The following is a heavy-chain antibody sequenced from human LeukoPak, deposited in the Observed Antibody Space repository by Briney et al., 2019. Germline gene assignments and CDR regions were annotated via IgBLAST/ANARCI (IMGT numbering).Heavy chain of an antibody. J-gene: IGHJ6*03. D-gene: IGHD2-15*01. CDR3: ARTRFGTGYCSGGSCYSGYYYMDV. Sequence: GASVKVSCKASGYTFTSYDINWVRQAPGQGLEWMGWMNPNSGNTVYAQKFQGRVTITRNTSISTAYMELSSLRSEDTAVYYCARTRFGTGYCSGGSCYSGYYYMDVWGKGTTVTVSS. CDR1: GYTFTSYD. V-gene: IGHV1-8*03. CDR2: MNPNSGNT.